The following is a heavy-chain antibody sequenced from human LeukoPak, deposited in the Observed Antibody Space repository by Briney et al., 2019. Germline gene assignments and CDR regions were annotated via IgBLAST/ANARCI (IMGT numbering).Heavy chain of an antibody. CDR3: AKPVAGSSSWYLGTYFDY. Sequence: GGSLRLSCAASGFTFSSYAMSWVRQAPGKGLEWVSAISGSGGSTYYADSVKGRLTISRDNSKNTLYLQMNSLRAEDTAVYYCAKPVAGSSSWYLGTYFDYWGQGTLVTVSS. V-gene: IGHV3-23*01. CDR1: GFTFSSYA. J-gene: IGHJ4*02. D-gene: IGHD6-13*01. CDR2: ISGSGGST.